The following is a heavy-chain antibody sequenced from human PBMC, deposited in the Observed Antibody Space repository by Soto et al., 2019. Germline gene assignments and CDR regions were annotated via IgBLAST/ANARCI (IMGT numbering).Heavy chain of an antibody. J-gene: IGHJ6*02. Sequence: SVKVSCKASGFTFTSSAVQWVRQARGQRLEWIGWIVVGSGNTNYAQKFQERVTITRDMSTSTAYMELSSLRSEDTAVYYCAAEFDADYGMDVWGQGTTVTVSS. CDR2: IVVGSGNT. CDR1: GFTFTSSA. CDR3: AAEFDADYGMDV. V-gene: IGHV1-58*01. D-gene: IGHD3-16*01.